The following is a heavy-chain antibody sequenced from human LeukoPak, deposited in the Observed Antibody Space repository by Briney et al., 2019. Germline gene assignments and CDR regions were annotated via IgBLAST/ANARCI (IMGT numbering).Heavy chain of an antibody. V-gene: IGHV3-21*01. CDR3: ARVGFYYDSSGYYY. D-gene: IGHD3-22*01. CDR1: GFTFSSYS. CDR2: ISSSSSYI. Sequence: GGSLRLSCAASGFTFSSYSMNWVRQAPGKGLEWVSSISSSSSYIYYADSVKGRFTISRDNAKNSLYLQMNSLRAEDTAVYYCARVGFYYDSSGYYYWGQGTLVTVSS. J-gene: IGHJ4*02.